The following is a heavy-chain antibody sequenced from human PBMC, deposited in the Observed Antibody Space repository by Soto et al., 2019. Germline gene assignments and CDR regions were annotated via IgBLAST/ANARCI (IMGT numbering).Heavy chain of an antibody. CDR1: GYTLTESS. CDR3: AIYLPKQTGYSSSWIEYYFDY. CDR2: FDPEDGET. Sequence: ASVKVSCKVSGYTLTESSMHWVRQAPGKGLEWMGGFDPEDGETIYAQKFQGRVTMTEDTSTDTAYMELSSLRSEDTAVYYCAIYLPKQTGYSSSWIEYYFDYWGQGTLVTVSS. V-gene: IGHV1-24*01. J-gene: IGHJ4*02. D-gene: IGHD6-13*01.